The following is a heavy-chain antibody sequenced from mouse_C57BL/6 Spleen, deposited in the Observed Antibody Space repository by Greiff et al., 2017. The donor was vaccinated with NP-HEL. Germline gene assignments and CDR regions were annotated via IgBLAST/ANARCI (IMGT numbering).Heavy chain of an antibody. J-gene: IGHJ3*01. D-gene: IGHD2-4*01. V-gene: IGHV1-9*01. Sequence: QVQLQQSGAELMKPGASVKLSCKATGYTFTGYWIEWVKQRPGHGLEWIGEILPGSGSTNYNGKFKGKATFTADTSSNTAYMQLSSLTTEDSAIYYCARSGDYDGFAYWGQGTLVTVSA. CDR3: ARSGDYDGFAY. CDR2: ILPGSGST. CDR1: GYTFTGYW.